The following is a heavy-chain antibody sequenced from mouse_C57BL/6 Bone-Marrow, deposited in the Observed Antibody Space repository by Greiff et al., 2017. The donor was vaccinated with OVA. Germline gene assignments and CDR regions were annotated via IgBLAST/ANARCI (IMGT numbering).Heavy chain of an antibody. Sequence: EVQGVESGGDLVKPGGSLKLSCAASGFTFSSYGMSWVRQTPDKRLEWVATISSGGSYTYYPDSVKGRFTISRDNAKNTLYLQMSSLKSEDTAMYYCASLGYWGQGTTLTVSS. J-gene: IGHJ2*01. CDR3: ASLGY. CDR2: ISSGGSYT. V-gene: IGHV5-6*01. CDR1: GFTFSSYG.